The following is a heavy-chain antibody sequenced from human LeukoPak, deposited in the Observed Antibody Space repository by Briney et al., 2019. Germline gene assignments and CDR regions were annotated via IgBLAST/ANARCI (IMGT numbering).Heavy chain of an antibody. Sequence: PGGSLRLSCAASGFTFSSYAMSWVRQAPGKGLEWVSAISGSGGSTYYADSVKGRFTISRDNSKNTLYLQMNSLKAEDTAIYYCAKCLRGVTTGPHYWGQGTLVTVSS. CDR2: ISGSGGST. CDR1: GFTFSSYA. D-gene: IGHD4-17*01. V-gene: IGHV3-23*01. CDR3: AKCLRGVTTGPHY. J-gene: IGHJ4*02.